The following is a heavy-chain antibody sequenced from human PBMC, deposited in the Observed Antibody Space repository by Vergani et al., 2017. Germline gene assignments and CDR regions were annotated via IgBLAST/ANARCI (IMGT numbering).Heavy chain of an antibody. J-gene: IGHJ6*02. Sequence: EVQLVESGGGLVQPGGSLRLSCAASGFTFGDYYMAWIRLAPGKGLDWVASIKRDGTETFYVDSVKGRFTISRDNAKTTLYLQMNSLRAEDTALYYCARDMGAAAGSAPYYYYYGMDVWGQGTTVTVSS. CDR2: IKRDGTET. CDR3: ARDMGAAAGSAPYYYYYGMDV. CDR1: GFTFGDYY. D-gene: IGHD6-13*01. V-gene: IGHV3-7*03.